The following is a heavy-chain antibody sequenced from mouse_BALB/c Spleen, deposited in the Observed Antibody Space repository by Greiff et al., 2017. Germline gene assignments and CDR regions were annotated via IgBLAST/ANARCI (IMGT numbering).Heavy chain of an antibody. CDR2: IDPANGNT. CDR1: GFNIKDTY. D-gene: IGHD2-10*01. V-gene: IGHV14-3*02. CDR3: ASLLWGSN. Sequence: EVQLQQSGAELVKPGASVKLSCTASGFNIKDTYMHWVKQRPEQGLEWIGRIDPANGNTKYDPKFQGKATITADTSSNTAYLQLSSLTSEDTAVYYCASLLWGSNWGQGTTLTVSS. J-gene: IGHJ2*01.